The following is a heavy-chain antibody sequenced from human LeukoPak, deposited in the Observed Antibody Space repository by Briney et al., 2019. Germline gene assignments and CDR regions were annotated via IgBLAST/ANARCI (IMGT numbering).Heavy chain of an antibody. CDR2: INHSGST. CDR3: ARGGGSYYFDY. D-gene: IGHD5-12*01. J-gene: IGHJ4*02. V-gene: IGHV4-34*01. Sequence: PSETLSLTCAVYGGSFSGYYWSWIRQPTGKGLEWIGEINHSGSTNYNPSLKSRVTISVDTSKNQFSLKLSSVTAADTAVYYCARGGGSYYFDYWGQGTLVTVS. CDR1: GGSFSGYY.